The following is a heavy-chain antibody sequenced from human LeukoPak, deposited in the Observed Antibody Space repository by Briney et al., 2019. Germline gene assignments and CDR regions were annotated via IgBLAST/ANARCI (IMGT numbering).Heavy chain of an antibody. CDR3: ARGLGYYGSGSYSN. Sequence: ASVKVSCKASGYTFTSYDINWVRQATGQGLEWMGWMNPNSGNTGYAQKFQGGVTMTRNTSISTAYMELSSLRSEDTAVYYCARGLGYYGSGSYSNWGQGTLVTVSS. CDR2: MNPNSGNT. CDR1: GYTFTSYD. D-gene: IGHD3-10*01. V-gene: IGHV1-8*01. J-gene: IGHJ4*02.